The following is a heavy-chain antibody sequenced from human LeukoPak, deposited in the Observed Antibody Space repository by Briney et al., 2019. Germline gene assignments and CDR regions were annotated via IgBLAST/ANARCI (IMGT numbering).Heavy chain of an antibody. Sequence: GSLRLSCAASGFTFSSYAMHWVRRAPGKGLEYVSAISSNGGSTYYANSVKGRFTISRDNSKNTLYLQMGSLRAEDMAVYYCARGEWKVTTVPFDYWGQGTLVTVSS. CDR3: ARGEWKVTTVPFDY. CDR2: ISSNGGST. J-gene: IGHJ4*02. V-gene: IGHV3-64*01. D-gene: IGHD4-17*01. CDR1: GFTFSSYA.